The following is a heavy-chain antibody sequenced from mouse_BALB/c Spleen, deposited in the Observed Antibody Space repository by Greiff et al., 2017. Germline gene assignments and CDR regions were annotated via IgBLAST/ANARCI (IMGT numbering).Heavy chain of an antibody. J-gene: IGHJ1*01. CDR3: ARDRTAPHWYFDV. D-gene: IGHD1-2*01. V-gene: IGHV5-6-3*01. Sequence: EVKVVESGGGLVQPGGSLKLSCAASGFTFSSYGMSWVRQTPDKRLELVATINSNGGSTYYPDSVKGRFTISRDNAKNTLYLQMSSLKSEDTAMYYCARDRTAPHWYFDVWGAGTTVTVSS. CDR1: GFTFSSYG. CDR2: INSNGGST.